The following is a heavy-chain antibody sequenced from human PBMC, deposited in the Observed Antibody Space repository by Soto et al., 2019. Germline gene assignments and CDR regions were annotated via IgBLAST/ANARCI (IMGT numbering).Heavy chain of an antibody. J-gene: IGHJ4*02. D-gene: IGHD3-10*01. CDR3: AQGGSGSYSPFDY. Sequence: DVHLLESGGGLVKPGGSLRLSCAASGFTFSHYSLNWVRQAPGKGLEWVSSIGSTGTYTFHADSVKGRFTISRDNAKNLLYLQMDSLRAEETAVYYCAQGGSGSYSPFDYWGQGTLVNVSS. CDR1: GFTFSHYS. V-gene: IGHV3-21*06. CDR2: IGSTGTYT.